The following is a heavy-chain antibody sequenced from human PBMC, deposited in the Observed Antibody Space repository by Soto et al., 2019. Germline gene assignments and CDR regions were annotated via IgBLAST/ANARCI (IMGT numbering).Heavy chain of an antibody. CDR1: GGSISSGDYY. D-gene: IGHD6-13*01. CDR3: AGGERKYSSSWYHIDY. Sequence: QVQLQESGPGLVKPSQTLSLTCTVSGGSISSGDYYWSWIRQPPGKGLEWIGYIYYSGSTYYNPSLKSRVTISVDTSKNQFSLKLSSVTAADTAVYYGAGGERKYSSSWYHIDYWGQGTLVTVSS. V-gene: IGHV4-30-4*01. J-gene: IGHJ4*02. CDR2: IYYSGST.